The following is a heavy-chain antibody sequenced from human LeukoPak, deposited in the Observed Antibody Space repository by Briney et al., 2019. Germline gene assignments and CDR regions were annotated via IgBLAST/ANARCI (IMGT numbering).Heavy chain of an antibody. V-gene: IGHV3-73*01. Sequence: GGSLRLSCAASGFTFSGSAMHWVRQASGKGLEWVGRIRSKANSYATAYAASVKGRFTISRDNAKNSLYLQMNSLRAEDTAVYYCARDQRRSRGAAAGTGGAFDIWGQGTMVTVSS. J-gene: IGHJ3*02. D-gene: IGHD6-13*01. CDR1: GFTFSGSA. CDR3: ARDQRRSRGAAAGTGGAFDI. CDR2: IRSKANSYAT.